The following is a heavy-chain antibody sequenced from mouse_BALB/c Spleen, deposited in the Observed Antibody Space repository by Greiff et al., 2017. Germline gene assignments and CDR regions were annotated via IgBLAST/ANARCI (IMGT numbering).Heavy chain of an antibody. CDR3: ARHGYDKGMDY. V-gene: IGHV2-9*02. CDR1: GFSLTSYG. D-gene: IGHD2-2*01. CDR2: IWAGGST. Sequence: VQGVESGPGLVAPSQSLSITCTVSGFSLTSYGVHWVRQPPGKGLEWLGVIWAGGSTNYNSALMSRLSISKDNSKSQVFLKMNSLQTDDTAMYYCARHGYDKGMDYWGQGTSVTVSS. J-gene: IGHJ4*01.